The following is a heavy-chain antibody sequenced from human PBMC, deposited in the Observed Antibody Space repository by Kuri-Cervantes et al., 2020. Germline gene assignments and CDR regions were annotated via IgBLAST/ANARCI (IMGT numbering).Heavy chain of an antibody. CDR3: AKEVRGSPVQGGYDY. CDR1: GFTFSSYS. J-gene: IGHJ4*02. V-gene: IGHV3-21*04. Sequence: GESLKISCAASGFTFSSYSMNWVRQAPGKGLEWVSSISSSSTYIYYADSVKGRCTISRDNAKNSLYLQMNSLRAEDTAVYYCAKEVRGSPVQGGYDYWGQGTLVTVSS. CDR2: ISSSSTYI. D-gene: IGHD3-10*01.